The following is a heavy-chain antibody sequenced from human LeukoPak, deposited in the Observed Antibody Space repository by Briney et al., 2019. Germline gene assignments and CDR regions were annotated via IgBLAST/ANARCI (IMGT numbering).Heavy chain of an antibody. CDR3: GRKDLKTPMVLLDV. D-gene: IGHD5-18*01. V-gene: IGHV3-23*01. CDR2: IGTSDPGT. Sequence: GASLRLSCVASGFSLSGYAMSWVRQAPGKGREWVSHIGTSDPGTFYADSVKGRFTISRDNSENTLYLQMNSLRDEDTAVYYCGRKDLKTPMVLLDVWGQGTTVIVSS. CDR1: GFSLSGYA. J-gene: IGHJ6*02.